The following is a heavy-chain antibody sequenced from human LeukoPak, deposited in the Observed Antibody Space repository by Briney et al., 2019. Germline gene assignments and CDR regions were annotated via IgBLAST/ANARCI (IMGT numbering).Heavy chain of an antibody. J-gene: IGHJ3*01. CDR1: GGSFSGYY. V-gene: IGHV4-34*01. D-gene: IGHD2-21*01. CDR3: ARAFPRAVVPSTTAFDL. CDR2: INHSGST. Sequence: SETLSLTCAVYGGSFSGYYWSWIRQPPGKGLEWIGEINHSGSTNYNPSLKSRVTISVDTSKNQFSLKLSSVTAADTAVYYCARAFPRAVVPSTTAFDLWGQGTMVTVSS.